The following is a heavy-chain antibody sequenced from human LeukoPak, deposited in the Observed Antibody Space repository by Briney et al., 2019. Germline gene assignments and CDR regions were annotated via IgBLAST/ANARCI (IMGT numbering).Heavy chain of an antibody. D-gene: IGHD2-2*01. J-gene: IGHJ4*02. CDR1: GFTFSDYY. CDR3: ARGAVVVPAAI. V-gene: IGHV3-11*01. CDR2: ISSSGSTI. Sequence: GGSLRLSCAASGFTFSDYYRSWIRQAPGKGLEWVSYISSSGSTIYYADSVKGRFTISRDNAKNSLYLQMSSLRAEDTAVYYCARGAVVVPAAIWGQGTLVTVSS.